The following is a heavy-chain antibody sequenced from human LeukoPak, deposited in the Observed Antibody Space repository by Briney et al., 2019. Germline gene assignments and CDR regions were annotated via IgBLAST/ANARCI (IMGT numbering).Heavy chain of an antibody. Sequence: ASVKVSCKASGYTFTGYYTHWVRQAPGQGLEWMAWISGYNGDTKYAQNFQGRVALTTDTSTSTAYMEVRSLRSDDTAVYYCAREHDNRVPYYCGMDVWGQGTTVTVSS. D-gene: IGHD3-22*01. CDR1: GYTFTGYY. CDR2: ISGYNGDT. V-gene: IGHV1-18*04. CDR3: AREHDNRVPYYCGMDV. J-gene: IGHJ6*02.